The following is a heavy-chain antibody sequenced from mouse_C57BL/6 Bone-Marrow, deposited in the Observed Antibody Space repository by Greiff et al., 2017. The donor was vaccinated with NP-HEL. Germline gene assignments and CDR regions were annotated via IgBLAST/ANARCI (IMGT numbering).Heavy chain of an antibody. Sequence: EVMLVESGGGLVQPGGSLSLSCAASGFTFTDYYMSWVRQPPGKALEWLGFIRNKANGYTTEYSASVKGRFTISRDNSQSILYLQMNALRAEDSATYYCARSLIITTVLDVWGTGTTVTVSS. V-gene: IGHV7-3*01. CDR2: IRNKANGYTT. CDR1: GFTFTDYY. D-gene: IGHD1-1*01. CDR3: ARSLIITTVLDV. J-gene: IGHJ1*03.